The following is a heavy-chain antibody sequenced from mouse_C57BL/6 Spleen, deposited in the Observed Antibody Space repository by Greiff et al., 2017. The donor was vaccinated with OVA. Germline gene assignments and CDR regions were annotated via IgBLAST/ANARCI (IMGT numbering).Heavy chain of an antibody. Sequence: EVQLVESGGGLVKPGGSLKLSCAASGFTFSSYAMSWVRQTPEKRLEWVATISDGGSYTYYPDNVKGRFTISRDNAKNNLYLQMSHLKSEDTAMYYCARTGEHFDYWGQGTTLTVSS. V-gene: IGHV5-4*01. CDR2: ISDGGSYT. D-gene: IGHD4-1*01. CDR1: GFTFSSYA. CDR3: ARTGEHFDY. J-gene: IGHJ2*01.